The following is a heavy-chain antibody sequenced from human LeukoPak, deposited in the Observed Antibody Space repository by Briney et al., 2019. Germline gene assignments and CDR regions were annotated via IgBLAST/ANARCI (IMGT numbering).Heavy chain of an antibody. CDR1: GYTFTVYY. CDR3: ARAGIWDYSDSSGYHNGAFDI. V-gene: IGHV1-2*02. D-gene: IGHD3-22*01. Sequence: ASVKVSCKASGYTFTVYYMHWVRQAPGQGLEWMGWLNPNSGGTNYAQKFQGRVTMTRDTSISTAYMELSRLRSDDTAVYYCARAGIWDYSDSSGYHNGAFDIWGQGTVVTVSS. CDR2: LNPNSGGT. J-gene: IGHJ3*02.